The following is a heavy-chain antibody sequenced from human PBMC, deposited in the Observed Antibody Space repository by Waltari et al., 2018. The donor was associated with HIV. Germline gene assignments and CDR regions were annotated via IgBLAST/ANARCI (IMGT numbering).Heavy chain of an antibody. V-gene: IGHV3-30-3*01. Sequence: QVQLVESGGGVVQPGRSLRLSCAASGFTFSSYAMHWVRQAPGKGLEWVAVISYDGSNKYYADSVKGLFTISRDNSKNTLYLQMNSLRAEDTAVYYCARDPYYYDSSGYLCYFDYWGQGTLVTVSS. CDR2: ISYDGSNK. CDR1: GFTFSSYA. D-gene: IGHD3-22*01. CDR3: ARDPYYYDSSGYLCYFDY. J-gene: IGHJ4*02.